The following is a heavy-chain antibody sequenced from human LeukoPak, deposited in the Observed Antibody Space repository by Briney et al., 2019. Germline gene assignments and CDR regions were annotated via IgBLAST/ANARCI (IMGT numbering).Heavy chain of an antibody. CDR1: RYSFTSYW. V-gene: IGHV5-51*01. D-gene: IGHD5-24*01. Sequence: GESLKISCKGSRYSFTSYWIGWVRQMPGKGLEWMRILYPGDHDTRYSPSFKVHITISADKSILTAYLHWSSLKASDTAMYYCARRRDGYNYFDYWGQGTLVTVSS. CDR3: ARRRDGYNYFDY. CDR2: LYPGDHDT. J-gene: IGHJ4*02.